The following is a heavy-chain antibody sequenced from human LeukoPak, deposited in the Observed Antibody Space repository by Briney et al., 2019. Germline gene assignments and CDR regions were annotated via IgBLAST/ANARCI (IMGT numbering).Heavy chain of an antibody. CDR3: ARDSLLYYYDRGYFDY. V-gene: IGHV3-30-3*01. J-gene: IGHJ4*02. Sequence: PGRSLRLSCAASGFTFSSYAMHWVRQAPGKGLEWVAVIPYDGSNKYYADSVKGRFTISRDNSKNTLYLQMNSLRAEDTAVYYCARDSLLYYYDRGYFDYWGRGTLVTVSS. CDR2: IPYDGSNK. CDR1: GFTFSSYA. D-gene: IGHD3-22*01.